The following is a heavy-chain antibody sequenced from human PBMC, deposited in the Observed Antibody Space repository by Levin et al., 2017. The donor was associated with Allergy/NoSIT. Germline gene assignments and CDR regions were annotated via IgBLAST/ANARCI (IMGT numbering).Heavy chain of an antibody. D-gene: IGHD3-9*01. CDR2: IYPGDSDT. CDR1: GYSFISYW. J-gene: IGHJ3*02. V-gene: IGHV5-51*01. Sequence: LGESLKISCKGSGYSKGSGYSFISYWIGWVRQMPGKGLEWMGIIYPGDSDTRYSPSFQGQVTISADKSISTAYLQWSSLKASDTAMYYCARRTDVLTGYDSQDAFDIWGQGTMVTVSS. CDR3: ARRTDVLTGYDSQDAFDI.